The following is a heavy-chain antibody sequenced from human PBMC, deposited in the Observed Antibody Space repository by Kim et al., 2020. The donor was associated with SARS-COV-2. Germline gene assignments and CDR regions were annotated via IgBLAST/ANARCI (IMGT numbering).Heavy chain of an antibody. CDR3: ARDAGYSSRLDY. CDR1: GFTLSSYS. D-gene: IGHD6-13*01. CDR2: ISSSSSYI. J-gene: IGHJ4*02. Sequence: GGSLRLSCAASGFTLSSYSMNWVRQAPGKGLEWVSSISSSSSYIYYADSVKGRFTISRDNAKNSLYLQMNSLRAEDTAVYYCARDAGYSSRLDYWGQGTLVTVSS. V-gene: IGHV3-21*01.